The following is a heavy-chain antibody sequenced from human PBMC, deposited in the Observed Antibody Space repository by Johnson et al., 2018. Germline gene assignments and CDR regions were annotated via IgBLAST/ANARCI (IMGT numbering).Heavy chain of an antibody. CDR1: GFPFSSYG. CDR3: ARDASPPYCGGDCYSDYYYGMDV. Sequence: QVQLVQSGGGVVQXGRSLRLSCAASGFPFSSYGMHWVRQAPGKGLEWVAVIWYDGSNKYYADSVKGRFTISRDNSKNTLYLQMNSLRAEDTAVYYCARDASPPYCGGDCYSDYYYGMDVWGQGTTVTVSS. CDR2: IWYDGSNK. J-gene: IGHJ6*02. V-gene: IGHV3-33*01. D-gene: IGHD2-21*02.